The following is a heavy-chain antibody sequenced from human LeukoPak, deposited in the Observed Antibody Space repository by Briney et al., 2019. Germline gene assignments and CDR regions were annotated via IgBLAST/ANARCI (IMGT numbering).Heavy chain of an antibody. D-gene: IGHD4-17*01. CDR3: AKGGVDH. J-gene: IGHJ4*02. V-gene: IGHV3-23*01. CDR1: GFTFSNVW. Sequence: GGSLRLSCAAAGFTFSNVWMSWVRQAPGKGLEWVSAISRSGDSTYYTDSVKGRFTISRDNSRNTLSLQMNNLRAEDTAVYYCAKGGVDHWGQGTLVTVSS. CDR2: ISRSGDST.